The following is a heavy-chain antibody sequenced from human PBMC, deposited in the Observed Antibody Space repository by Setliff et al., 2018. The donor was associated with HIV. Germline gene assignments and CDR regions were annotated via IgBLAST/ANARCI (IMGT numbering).Heavy chain of an antibody. CDR3: ARHRYSSSIIWFDP. J-gene: IGHJ5*02. CDR1: GFSFRNSFYN. D-gene: IGHD6-13*01. V-gene: IGHV4-39*01. CDR2: IYYSGTT. Sequence: PSETLSLTCNVSGFSFRNSFYNWGWIRQPPGKGLEWIGTIYYSGTTYYNPSLKSRVTMTIDTSQNQFSLRLTSVTATDTAVYYCARHRYSSSIIWFDPWGQGTLVTVSS.